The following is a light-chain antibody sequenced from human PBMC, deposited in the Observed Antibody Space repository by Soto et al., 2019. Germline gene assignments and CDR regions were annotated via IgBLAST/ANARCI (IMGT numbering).Light chain of an antibody. CDR3: VPYVLYWP. Sequence: MSLSPVALSSYKRDRVTITCRASQNIRNWLAWYQQKPGKAPKLLIYDVSSLESGVPPRFSGSGSGTDFTLTISCLQPDDFGTYSSVPYVLYWPFAHGTKVDI. CDR1: QNIRNW. V-gene: IGKV1-5*01. J-gene: IGKJ1*01. CDR2: DVS.